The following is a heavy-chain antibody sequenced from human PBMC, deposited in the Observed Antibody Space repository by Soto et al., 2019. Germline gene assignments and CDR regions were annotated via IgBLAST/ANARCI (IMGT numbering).Heavy chain of an antibody. J-gene: IGHJ5*02. Sequence: GGSLRLSCAASGFSFSTYNMNWVRQAPGKGLEWVSSIDASSTHIYYADSVKGRFTISRDNGKSSLYLQMDSLRAEDTALYYCVRQQYDFLVDPWGQGTLVTVSA. V-gene: IGHV3-21*01. CDR2: IDASSTHI. CDR1: GFSFSTYN. CDR3: VRQQYDFLVDP. D-gene: IGHD3-16*01.